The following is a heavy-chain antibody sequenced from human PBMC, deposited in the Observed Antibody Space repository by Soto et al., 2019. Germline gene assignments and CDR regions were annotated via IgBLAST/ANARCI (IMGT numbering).Heavy chain of an antibody. CDR2: MNPGSGDT. V-gene: IGHV1-8*01. CDR1: GYSFTNND. CDR3: ARMATFGSLNWFDP. D-gene: IGHD3-16*01. J-gene: IGHJ5*02. Sequence: GASVKVSCKASGYSFTNNDVTWVRQATGQGLEWMGWMNPGSGDTGYAQKFQGRVTMTRDISIATAYMELSSLRSDDTAIYYCARMATFGSLNWFDPWDQGTLVTVS.